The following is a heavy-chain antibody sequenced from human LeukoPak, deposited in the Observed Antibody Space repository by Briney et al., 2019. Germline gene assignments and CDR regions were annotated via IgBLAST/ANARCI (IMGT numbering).Heavy chain of an antibody. Sequence: PGGSLRLSCAASGFTFSNYWMTWVRQAPGKGLEWVAHINQDGSEEHYMDSAKARFTISRDNAKNSLSLRMNSLRAEDTAVHYCVRDGGVSGYDLLDYWGQGTLVTVSS. J-gene: IGHJ4*02. D-gene: IGHD5-12*01. CDR2: INQDGSEE. V-gene: IGHV3-7*01. CDR3: VRDGGVSGYDLLDY. CDR1: GFTFSNYW.